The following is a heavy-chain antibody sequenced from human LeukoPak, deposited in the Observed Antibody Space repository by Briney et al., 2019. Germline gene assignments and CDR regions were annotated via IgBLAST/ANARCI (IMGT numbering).Heavy chain of an antibody. CDR2: INSDGSIT. V-gene: IGHV3-74*01. D-gene: IGHD3-22*01. Sequence: PGGSLRLSCAASGFSFSTYWMHWVRQIPGKEPVWVSRINSDGSITVYADSVKGRFTISRDNSKNTLYLQMNSLRAEDTAVYYCAKAGYYDSSGYSDWGQGTLVTVSS. J-gene: IGHJ4*02. CDR1: GFSFSTYW. CDR3: AKAGYYDSSGYSD.